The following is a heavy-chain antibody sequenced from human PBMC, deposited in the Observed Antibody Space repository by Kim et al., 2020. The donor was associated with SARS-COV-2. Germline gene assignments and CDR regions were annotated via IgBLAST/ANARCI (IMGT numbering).Heavy chain of an antibody. CDR3: ARGSDVLRYFDWLSAQDY. Sequence: ASVKVSCKASGYTFTGYYMHWVRQAPGQGLEWMGWINPNSGGTNYAQKFQGRVTMTRDTSISTAYMELSRLRSDDTAVYYCARGSDVLRYFDWLSAQDYWGQGTLVTVSS. J-gene: IGHJ4*02. V-gene: IGHV1-2*02. D-gene: IGHD3-9*01. CDR2: INPNSGGT. CDR1: GYTFTGYY.